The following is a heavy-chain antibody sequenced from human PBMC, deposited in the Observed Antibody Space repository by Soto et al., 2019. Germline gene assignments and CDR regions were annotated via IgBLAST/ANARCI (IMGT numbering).Heavy chain of an antibody. Sequence: SETLSLTCTVSGGSISNFYWSWIRQPPGRGLEWIGYISYSGNTNYNPSLKSRVSISVDTSKNQLSLNLTSVTAADTAVYYCARAPMVLSRSYFDAWGQGTPVTVSS. V-gene: IGHV4-59*01. CDR2: ISYSGNT. J-gene: IGHJ4*02. CDR1: GGSISNFY. D-gene: IGHD2-8*01. CDR3: ARAPMVLSRSYFDA.